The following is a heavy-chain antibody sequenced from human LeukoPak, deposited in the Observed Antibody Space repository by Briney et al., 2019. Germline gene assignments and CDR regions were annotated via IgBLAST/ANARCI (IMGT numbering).Heavy chain of an antibody. J-gene: IGHJ3*02. CDR2: IIPIFGTA. CDR1: GGTFSSYA. V-gene: IGHV1-69*05. Sequence: SVKVSCKASGGTFSSYAISWVRQAPGQGLEWMGRIIPIFGTANYAQKFQGRVTITTDESTSTAYMELSSLRSEDTAVYYCARDDGHILRADAFDIWGQGTMVTVSS. D-gene: IGHD5-24*01. CDR3: ARDDGHILRADAFDI.